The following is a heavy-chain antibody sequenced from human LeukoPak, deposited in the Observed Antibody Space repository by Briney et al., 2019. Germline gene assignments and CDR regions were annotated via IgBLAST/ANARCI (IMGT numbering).Heavy chain of an antibody. D-gene: IGHD2-2*02. CDR3: ARIVVVPAAINSRYHNNWFDP. CDR2: MTPNSGNT. Sequence: GASVKVSCKAAGYTFTSYDINWVRQATGQGLEWMGWMTPNSGNTGYAQKFQGRVTMTRNTSISTAYMELSSLRSEDTAVYYCARIVVVPAAINSRYHNNWFDPWGQGTLVTVSS. CDR1: GYTFTSYD. J-gene: IGHJ5*02. V-gene: IGHV1-8*01.